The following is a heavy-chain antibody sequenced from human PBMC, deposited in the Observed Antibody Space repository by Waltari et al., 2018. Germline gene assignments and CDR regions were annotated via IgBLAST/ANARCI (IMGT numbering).Heavy chain of an antibody. V-gene: IGHV5-51*01. D-gene: IGHD2-15*01. CDR3: ARQLAASWYFDL. CDR1: GYIFTNYW. J-gene: IGHJ2*01. Sequence: EVQLMQSGADVKKPGESLKISCKGSGYIFTNYWIGWGRQMPGTGLEWIGIIYPDDSSTKYSPSFKGQVTISADKSTSTAFLQLSRLWASDTAMYYCARQLAASWYFDLWGRGTLVTVSS. CDR2: IYPDDSST.